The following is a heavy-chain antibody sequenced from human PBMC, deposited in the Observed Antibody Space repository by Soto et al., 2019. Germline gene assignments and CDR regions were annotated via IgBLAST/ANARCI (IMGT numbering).Heavy chain of an antibody. CDR3: ARDRNEDYYGSGSYFVPYGMDV. CDR1: GGSISSYY. Sequence: PSETLSLTCTVSGGSISSYYWSWIRQPPGKGLEWIGYIYYSGSTNYNPSLKSRVTISVDTSKNQFSLKLSSVTAADTAVYYCARDRNEDYYGSGSYFVPYGMDVWGQGTTVTVS. J-gene: IGHJ6*02. D-gene: IGHD3-10*01. V-gene: IGHV4-4*08. CDR2: IYYSGST.